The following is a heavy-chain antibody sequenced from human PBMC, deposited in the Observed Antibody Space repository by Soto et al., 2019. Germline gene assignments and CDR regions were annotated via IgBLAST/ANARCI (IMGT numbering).Heavy chain of an antibody. CDR1: GFTFSSYA. Sequence: GGSLRLSCAASGFTFSSYAMSWVRQAPGKGLEWVSAISGSGGSTYYADSVKGRFTISRDNSKNTLYLQMNSLRAEDTAVYYCATHTTGTTLFDAFDIWGQGTMVTVSS. CDR3: ATHTTGTTLFDAFDI. D-gene: IGHD1-1*01. V-gene: IGHV3-23*01. J-gene: IGHJ3*02. CDR2: ISGSGGST.